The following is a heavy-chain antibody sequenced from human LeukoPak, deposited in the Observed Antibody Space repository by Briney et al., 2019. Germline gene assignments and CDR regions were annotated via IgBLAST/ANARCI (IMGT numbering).Heavy chain of an antibody. V-gene: IGHV4-34*01. CDR1: GGSFSGYY. D-gene: IGHD3-22*01. CDR3: ARVSAYTINYDSSGRINHDAFDI. J-gene: IGHJ3*02. Sequence: SETLSLTCAVYGGSFSGYYWSRIRQPPGKGLEWIGEIDHSGSTNYNPSLKSRVTISVDTSKNQFSLKLSSVTAADTAVYYCARVSAYTINYDSSGRINHDAFDIWGQGTMVTVSS. CDR2: IDHSGST.